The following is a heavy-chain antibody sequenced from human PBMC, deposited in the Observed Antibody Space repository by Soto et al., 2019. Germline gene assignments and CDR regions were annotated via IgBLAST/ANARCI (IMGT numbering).Heavy chain of an antibody. D-gene: IGHD1-26*01. CDR2: LSNTGRRT. CDR3: ATEMGATQGPFDN. V-gene: IGHV3-23*01. Sequence: GRSLRLSCVVSVFPFGANAMSWVRQAPGKGLEWVSGLSNTGRRTSYADSVKGRFNISRDNSENTVYLQMNSLRVEDTAVYYCATEMGATQGPFDNWGQGTLVTVSS. CDR1: VFPFGANA. J-gene: IGHJ4*02.